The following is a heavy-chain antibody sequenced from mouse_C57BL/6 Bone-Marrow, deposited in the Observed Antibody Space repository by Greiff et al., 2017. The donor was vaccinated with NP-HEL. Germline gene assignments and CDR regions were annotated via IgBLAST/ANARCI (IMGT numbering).Heavy chain of an antibody. Sequence: VQLQESGAELVRPGTSVKMSCKASGYTFTNYWIGWAKQRPGHGLEWIGDIYPGGGYTNYNEKFKGKATLTADKSSSTAYMQFSSLTSEDSAIYYCARALYWYFDVWGTGTTVTVSS. CDR2: IYPGGGYT. CDR3: ARALYWYFDV. V-gene: IGHV1-63*01. J-gene: IGHJ1*03. CDR1: GYTFTNYW.